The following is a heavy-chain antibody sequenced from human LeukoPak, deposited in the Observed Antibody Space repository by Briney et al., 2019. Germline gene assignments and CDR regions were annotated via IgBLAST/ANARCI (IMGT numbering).Heavy chain of an antibody. CDR3: ARTSPTSHFDF. CDR1: GFTFTTYW. CDR2: IKGDGIRS. V-gene: IGHV3-74*01. D-gene: IGHD3-16*01. J-gene: IGHJ4*02. Sequence: GGSLRLSCAASGFTFTTYWMHWVRQAPGKGLLWVSLIKGDGIRSNYADAVKGRFTISRDNARNTLYLQMNSLRAEDTALYYCARTSPTSHFDFWGQGTLVTVSS.